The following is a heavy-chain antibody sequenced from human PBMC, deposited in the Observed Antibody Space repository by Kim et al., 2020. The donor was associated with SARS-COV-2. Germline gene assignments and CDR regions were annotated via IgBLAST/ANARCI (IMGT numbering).Heavy chain of an antibody. CDR2: INHSGST. D-gene: IGHD5-18*01. Sequence: SETLSLTCAVYGGSFSGYYWSWIRQPPGKGLEWIGEINHSGSTNYNPSLKSRVTISVDTSKNQFSLKLSSVTAADTAVYYCARGPDTWYYYGMDVRGQGT. J-gene: IGHJ6*02. V-gene: IGHV4-34*01. CDR1: GGSFSGYY. CDR3: ARGPDTWYYYGMDV.